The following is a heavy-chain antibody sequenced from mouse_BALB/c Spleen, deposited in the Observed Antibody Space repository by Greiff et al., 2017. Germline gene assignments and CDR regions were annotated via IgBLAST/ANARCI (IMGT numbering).Heavy chain of an antibody. CDR2: INPGSGGT. J-gene: IGHJ2*01. V-gene: IGHV1-54*01. Sequence: VQLQQPGAELVRHGTSVKVSCKASGYAFTNYLIEWVKQRPGQGLEWIGVINPGSGGTNYNEKFKGKATLTADKSSSTAYMQLSSLTSDDSAVYFCARSGDFHFDYWGQGTTLTVAS. D-gene: IGHD4-1*01. CDR3: ARSGDFHFDY. CDR1: GYAFTNYL.